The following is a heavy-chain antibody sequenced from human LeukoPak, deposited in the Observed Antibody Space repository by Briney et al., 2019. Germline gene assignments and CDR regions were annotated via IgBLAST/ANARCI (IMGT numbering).Heavy chain of an antibody. D-gene: IGHD1-26*01. J-gene: IGHJ4*02. Sequence: GGSLRLSCAASGFTFSSYSMNWVRQAPGKGLEWVSHISSSSSTIFYADSVKGRFTISRDNAKNSLYLQMNSLSAEDTAVYYCARGRELLRCFDYWGQGTLVTVSS. CDR2: ISSSSSTI. V-gene: IGHV3-48*04. CDR1: GFTFSSYS. CDR3: ARGRELLRCFDY.